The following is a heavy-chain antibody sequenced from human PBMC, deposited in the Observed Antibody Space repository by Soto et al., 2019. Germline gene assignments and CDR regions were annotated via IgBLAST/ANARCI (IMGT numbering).Heavy chain of an antibody. Sequence: SETLSLTCTVSGGSISRGGYYWSWIRQHPGKGLEWIGYIYYSGSTYYNPSIKSRVTTTVDTSKNQFSLKLSSVTAADTAVYYCARELNCSGGSCSNYWGQGTLVTVSS. CDR2: IYYSGST. CDR1: GGSISRGGYY. CDR3: ARELNCSGGSCSNY. D-gene: IGHD2-15*01. J-gene: IGHJ4*02. V-gene: IGHV4-31*03.